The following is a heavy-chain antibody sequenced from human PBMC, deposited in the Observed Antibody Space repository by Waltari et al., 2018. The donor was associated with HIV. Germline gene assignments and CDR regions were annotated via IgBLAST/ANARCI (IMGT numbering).Heavy chain of an antibody. CDR1: GFTFSSYW. D-gene: IGHD3-22*01. CDR3: ARDKIGDWYFDL. CDR2: IKQDGSEK. V-gene: IGHV3-7*04. J-gene: IGHJ2*01. Sequence: EVQLVESGGGLVQPGGSLRLSCAASGFTFSSYWMSWVRQAPGKGRGWVGNIKQDGSEKYYVDSVKGRFTISRDNAKNSLYRQMNSLRAEDTAVYYCARDKIGDWYFDLWGRGTLVTVSS.